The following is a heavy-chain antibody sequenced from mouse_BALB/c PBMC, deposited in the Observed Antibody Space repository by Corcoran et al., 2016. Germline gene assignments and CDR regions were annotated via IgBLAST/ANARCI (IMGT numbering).Heavy chain of an antibody. V-gene: IGHV3-6*02. CDR2: ISYDGSN. CDR3: ASYYGNYYAMDY. CDR1: GYSLTSGYY. Sequence: DVQLQESGPGLVKPSQSLSLPCSVTGYSLTSGYYWNWIRQFPGNKLEWMGYISYDGSNNYNPSLKNRISITRDTSKNQFFLKLNSVNTEDTATYYCASYYGNYYAMDYWGQGTSVTVSS. D-gene: IGHD2-1*01. J-gene: IGHJ4*01.